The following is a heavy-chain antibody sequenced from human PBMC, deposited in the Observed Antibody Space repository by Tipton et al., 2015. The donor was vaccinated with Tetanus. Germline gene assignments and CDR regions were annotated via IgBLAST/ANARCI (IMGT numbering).Heavy chain of an antibody. CDR3: AKDRHGSYHAFDI. D-gene: IGHD1-26*01. CDR2: ISWDGGST. Sequence: SLRLSCAASGFTFDDYTMHWVRQAPGKGLEWVSLISWDGGSTYYADSVKGRFTISRDNSKNSLYLQMNSLRTEDTALYYCAKDRHGSYHAFDIWGQGTMVTVSS. CDR1: GFTFDDYT. V-gene: IGHV3-43*01. J-gene: IGHJ3*02.